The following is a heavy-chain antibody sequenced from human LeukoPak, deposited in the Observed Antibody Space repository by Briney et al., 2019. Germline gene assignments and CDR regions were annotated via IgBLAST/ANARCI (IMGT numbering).Heavy chain of an antibody. CDR1: GGFISSYY. V-gene: IGHV4-59*01. D-gene: IGHD4-17*01. Sequence: SEPLSLTCTVSGGFISSYYWSWIRQPRGKGLEGGGYIFCSGSTNYNPSLKSRVTISVDTSKNQFSLKMSSVTAADTAVYYCARGIQVTTYDQWYYFDYWGQGTLVTVSS. CDR3: ARGIQVTTYDQWYYFDY. J-gene: IGHJ4*02. CDR2: IFCSGST.